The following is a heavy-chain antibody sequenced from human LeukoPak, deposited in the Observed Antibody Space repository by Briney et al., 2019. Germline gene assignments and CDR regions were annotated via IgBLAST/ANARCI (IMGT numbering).Heavy chain of an antibody. CDR1: GGSISSSSYY. J-gene: IGHJ5*02. CDR3: ARREQQLGWFDP. V-gene: IGHV4-39*01. CDR2: TYYSGST. Sequence: KPSETLSLTCTVSGGSISSSSYYWGWIRQPPGKGLEWIGSTYYSGSTYYNPSLKSRVTISVDTSKNQFSLKLSSVTAADTAVYYCARREQQLGWFDPWGQGTLVTVSS. D-gene: IGHD6-13*01.